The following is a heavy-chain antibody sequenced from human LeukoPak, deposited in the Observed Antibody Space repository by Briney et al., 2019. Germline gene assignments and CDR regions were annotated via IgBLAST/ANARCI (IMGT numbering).Heavy chain of an antibody. D-gene: IGHD3-10*01. Sequence: SETLSLTCTVSGGSISSSSYYWGWIRQPPGKGLEWIGSIYYSGSTYYNPSLKSRVTISVDTSKNQFSMKLRSVTAADTAVYYCARDWYYYGSGSSMGFDPWGQGTLVTVSS. J-gene: IGHJ5*02. CDR1: GGSISSSSYY. V-gene: IGHV4-39*07. CDR2: IYYSGST. CDR3: ARDWYYYGSGSSMGFDP.